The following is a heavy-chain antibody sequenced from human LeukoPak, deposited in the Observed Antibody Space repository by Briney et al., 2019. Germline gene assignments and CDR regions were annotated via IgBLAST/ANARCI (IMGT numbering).Heavy chain of an antibody. V-gene: IGHV4-30-4*01. D-gene: IGHD2-2*01. J-gene: IGHJ6*02. CDR2: IYYSGST. Sequence: SQTLSLTCTVSGGSISSGDYYWSWIRQPPGKGLEWIGYIYYSGSTYYNPSLKSRVTISVDTSKNQFSLKLSSVTAADPAVYYCARDQPVVLPASYGMDVGGQGTTVTVSS. CDR3: ARDQPVVLPASYGMDV. CDR1: GGSISSGDYY.